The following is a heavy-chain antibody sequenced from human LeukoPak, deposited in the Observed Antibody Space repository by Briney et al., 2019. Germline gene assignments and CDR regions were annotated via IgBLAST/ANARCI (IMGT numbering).Heavy chain of an antibody. CDR3: AREDYSSGWTGIDY. CDR1: GFTFSSYE. CDR2: ISSSGSTI. Sequence: GGSLRLSCAASGFTFSSYEMNWVRQAPGKGLEWVSYISSSGSTIYYADSVKGRFTISRDNAKNSLYLQMNSLRAEDTAVYYCAREDYSSGWTGIDYWGQGTLVTVSS. D-gene: IGHD6-19*01. J-gene: IGHJ4*02. V-gene: IGHV3-48*03.